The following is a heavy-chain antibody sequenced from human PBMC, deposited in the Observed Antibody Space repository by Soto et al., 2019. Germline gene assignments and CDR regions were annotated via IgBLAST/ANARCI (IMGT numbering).Heavy chain of an antibody. CDR2: ISSSSSYI. V-gene: IGHV3-21*01. CDR1: GLTFSSYC. J-gene: IGHJ4*02. CDR3: ARDSGAAAGPI. D-gene: IGHD6-13*01. Sequence: ESLRLPCAVSGLTFSSYCMNWVRQAPGKGLEWVSSISSSSSYIYYADSVKGRFTISRDNAKNSLYLQMNSLRAEDTAVYYWARDSGAAAGPIWGQGTLVTVPS.